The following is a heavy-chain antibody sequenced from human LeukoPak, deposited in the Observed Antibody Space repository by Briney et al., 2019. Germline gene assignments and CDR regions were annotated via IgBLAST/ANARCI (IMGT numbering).Heavy chain of an antibody. CDR3: ARARRNYYYMDV. CDR1: GGPISSGSYY. J-gene: IGHJ6*03. Sequence: SETLSLTCTVSGGPISSGSYYWSWIRQPAGKGLEWIGRIYTSGSTNYNPSLKSRVTISVDTSKNQFSLKLSSVTAADTAVYYCARARRNYYYMDVWGKGTTVTVSS. V-gene: IGHV4-61*02. CDR2: IYTSGST.